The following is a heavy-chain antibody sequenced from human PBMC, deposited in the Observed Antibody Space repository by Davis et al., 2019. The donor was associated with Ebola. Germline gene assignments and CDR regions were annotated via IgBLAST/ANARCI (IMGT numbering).Heavy chain of an antibody. J-gene: IGHJ6*02. CDR2: ITAYNGNT. CDR1: GYTFTSYY. CDR3: ARGVAATDYYYYGMDV. Sequence: ASVKVSCKASGYTFTSYYMHWVRQAPGQGLEWMGWITAYNGNTNYAQKLQGRVTMTTDTSTSTAYMELRSLRSDDTAVYYCARGVAATDYYYYGMDVWGQGTTVTVSS. V-gene: IGHV1-18*04. D-gene: IGHD6-19*01.